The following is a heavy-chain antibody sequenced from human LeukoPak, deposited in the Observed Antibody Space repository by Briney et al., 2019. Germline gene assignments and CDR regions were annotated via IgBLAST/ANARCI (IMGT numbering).Heavy chain of an antibody. D-gene: IGHD5-24*01. Sequence: GGSLRLSCAASGFTFSTYWMHWVRQAPGKGLVWLSRIKFDGSSTNYADSVKGRFTISRDNAKNTLYLQMNSLRAEDTAVYYCARTGYYNGHDFWGQGTLVTVSP. J-gene: IGHJ4*02. V-gene: IGHV3-74*01. CDR2: IKFDGSST. CDR1: GFTFSTYW. CDR3: ARTGYYNGHDF.